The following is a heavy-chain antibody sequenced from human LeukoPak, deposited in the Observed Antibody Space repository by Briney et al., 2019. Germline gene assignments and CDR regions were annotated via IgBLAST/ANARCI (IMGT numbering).Heavy chain of an antibody. J-gene: IGHJ4*02. CDR3: ARRGYDSSSFDY. CDR2: IYYSGST. V-gene: IGHV4-59*01. D-gene: IGHD3-3*01. CDR1: GGSISDYY. Sequence: SETLSLTCTVSGGSISDYYWSWMRQPPGKGLEWVGFIYYSGSTNYHPSLKSRLTISVDTSKNQFSLRLNSVTAADTAVYYCARRGYDSSSFDYWGQGALVTVSS.